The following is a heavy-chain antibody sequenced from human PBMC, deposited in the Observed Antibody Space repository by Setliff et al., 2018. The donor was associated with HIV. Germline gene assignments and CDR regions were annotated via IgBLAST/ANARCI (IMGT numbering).Heavy chain of an antibody. CDR3: ARSRYSSSSGDY. Sequence: ASVKVSCKISGYTLTELSIHWVRQAPGQGLEWMGWINPNSSDTNYAQKFQGRVTMTTDKSTSTAYMELRSLTSDDTAVYYCARSRYSSSSGDYWGQGTLVTVSS. CDR1: GYTLTELS. V-gene: IGHV1-2*02. J-gene: IGHJ4*02. CDR2: INPNSSDT. D-gene: IGHD6-6*01.